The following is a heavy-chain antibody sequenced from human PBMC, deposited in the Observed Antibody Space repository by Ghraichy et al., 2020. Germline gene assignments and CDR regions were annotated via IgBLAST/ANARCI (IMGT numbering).Heavy chain of an antibody. CDR3: ARLLVVPAAKTFDI. D-gene: IGHD2-2*01. CDR2: IYYSGST. CDR1: GGSISSSSYY. V-gene: IGHV4-39*01. J-gene: IGHJ3*02. Sequence: SETLSLTCTVSGGSISSSSYYWGWIRQPPGKGLEWIGSIYYSGSTYYNPSLKSRVTISVDTSKNQFSLKLSSVTAADTAVYYCARLLVVPAAKTFDIWGQGTMVTVSS.